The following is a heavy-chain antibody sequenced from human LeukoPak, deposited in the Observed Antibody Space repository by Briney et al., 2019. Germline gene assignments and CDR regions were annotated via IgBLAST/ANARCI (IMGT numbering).Heavy chain of an antibody. CDR3: ARASWVTVTTYYFDY. CDR2: INPNSGGT. V-gene: IGHV1-2*02. D-gene: IGHD4-17*01. Sequence: ASVKVSCKASGYTFTGYYMHWVRRAPGQGLEWMGWINPNSGGTNYAQKFQGRVTMTRDTSISTAYMELRRLRSDDTAVYYCARASWVTVTTYYFDYWGQGTLVTVSS. J-gene: IGHJ4*02. CDR1: GYTFTGYY.